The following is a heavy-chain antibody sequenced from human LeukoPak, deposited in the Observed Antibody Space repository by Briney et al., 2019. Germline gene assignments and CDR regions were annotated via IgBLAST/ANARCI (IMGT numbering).Heavy chain of an antibody. Sequence: GASVKVSCKASGYTFTSYDINGVRQATGQGLEWMGWISAYNGNTNYAQKLQGRVTMTTDTSTSTAYMELRSLGSDDTAVYYCARGSTYYYGSGSYGMDVWGQGTTVTVSS. J-gene: IGHJ6*02. CDR3: ARGSTYYYGSGSYGMDV. CDR2: ISAYNGNT. D-gene: IGHD3-10*01. CDR1: GYTFTSYD. V-gene: IGHV1-18*01.